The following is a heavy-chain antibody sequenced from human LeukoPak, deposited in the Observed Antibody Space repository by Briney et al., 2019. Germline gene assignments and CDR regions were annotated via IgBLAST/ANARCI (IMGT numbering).Heavy chain of an antibody. V-gene: IGHV3-9*01. J-gene: IGHJ3*02. D-gene: IGHD1-26*01. CDR2: ISWNSGSI. Sequence: GGSLRLSCAASGFTFDDYAMHWVRHAPGKGLEWVSGISWNSGSIGYADSVKGRFTISRDNAKNSLYLQMNSLRAEDTALYYCAKDRIVGAIGDAFDIWGQGTMVTVSS. CDR3: AKDRIVGAIGDAFDI. CDR1: GFTFDDYA.